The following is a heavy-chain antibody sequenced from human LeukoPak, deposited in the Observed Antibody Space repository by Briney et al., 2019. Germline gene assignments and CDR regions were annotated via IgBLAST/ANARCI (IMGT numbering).Heavy chain of an antibody. V-gene: IGHV1-24*01. CDR3: ATWPSWGVDY. CDR2: FYPEDGET. J-gene: IGHJ4*02. CDR1: GYTLTELS. D-gene: IGHD2-2*01. Sequence: ASVKVSCKVSGYTLTELSMHWVRPAPGKGLEWMGGFYPEDGETIYAQKFQGRVTMTEDTSTDTAYMELSSLRSEDTAVYYCATWPSWGVDYWGQGTLVTVSS.